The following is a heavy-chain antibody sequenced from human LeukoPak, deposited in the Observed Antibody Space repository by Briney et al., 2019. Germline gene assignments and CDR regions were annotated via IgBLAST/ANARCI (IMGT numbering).Heavy chain of an antibody. CDR3: ARSYGSGSYYYYGMDV. CDR2: IYYSGST. Sequence: PSETLSLTCAVYGGSFSGYYWSWIRQPPGKGLEWIGYIYYSGSTNYNPSLKSRVTISVDTSKNQFSLKLSSVTAADTAVYYCARSYGSGSYYYYGMDVWGQGTTVTVSS. CDR1: GGSFSGYY. D-gene: IGHD3-10*01. V-gene: IGHV4-59*08. J-gene: IGHJ6*02.